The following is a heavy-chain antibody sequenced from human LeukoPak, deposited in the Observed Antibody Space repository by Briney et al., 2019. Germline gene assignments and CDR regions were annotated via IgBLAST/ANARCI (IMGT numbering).Heavy chain of an antibody. V-gene: IGHV1-2*06. CDR2: INPNSGGT. D-gene: IGHD3-3*01. J-gene: IGHJ4*02. CDR1: GYTFAGYY. Sequence: GASVKVSCKASGYTFAGYYMHWVRQAPGQGLEWMGRINPNSGGTNYAQKLQGRVTMTRDTSISTAYMELSRLRSDDTAVYYCARARSPIFGVVALYYFDYWGQGTLVTVSS. CDR3: ARARSPIFGVVALYYFDY.